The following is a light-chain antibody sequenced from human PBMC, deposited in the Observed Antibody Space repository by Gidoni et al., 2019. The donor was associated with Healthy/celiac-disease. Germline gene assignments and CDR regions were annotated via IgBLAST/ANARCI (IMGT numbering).Light chain of an antibody. J-gene: IGKJ4*01. CDR2: AAS. CDR3: QQYYSYPPT. Sequence: AIRMPPSPSSFSASTGDRVTITCRASQGISSFLAWYQQQPGKAPKLLIYAASTLQSGVPSRFSGSGSGTDFTLTISCLQAEDFATYYCQQYYSYPPTFGGGTKVEIK. V-gene: IGKV1-8*01. CDR1: QGISSF.